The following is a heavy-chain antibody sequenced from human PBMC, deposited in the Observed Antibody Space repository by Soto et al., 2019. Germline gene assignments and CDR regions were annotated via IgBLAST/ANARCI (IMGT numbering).Heavy chain of an antibody. CDR1: GFPFGASW. CDR3: ARGRPYGMDV. Sequence: EVQLVESGGGLVQPGGSLGVPCAAPGFPFGASWLTWVRQAPGKGLVWVSRIDSDGSSTTYADSVKGRFTTSRDNAKNTLYLQMSSLRVEDTAVYYCARGRPYGMDVWGQGTTVTVSS. CDR2: IDSDGSST. J-gene: IGHJ6*02. V-gene: IGHV3-74*01.